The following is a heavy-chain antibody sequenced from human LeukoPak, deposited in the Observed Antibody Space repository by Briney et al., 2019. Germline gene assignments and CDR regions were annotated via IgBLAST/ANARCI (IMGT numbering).Heavy chain of an antibody. CDR1: GFTFEHYG. D-gene: IGHD4-23*01. CDR2: ITWNSAYK. Sequence: GRSLRLSCAASGFTFEHYGMHWVRRVPGKGLEWVSYITWNSAYKGYEDSVRGRFAISRDNAKKSLHLQMNSLTGDDTAFYYCAKASDYGGNEFDFWGQGTLVTVSS. J-gene: IGHJ5*01. CDR3: AKASDYGGNEFDF. V-gene: IGHV3-9*01.